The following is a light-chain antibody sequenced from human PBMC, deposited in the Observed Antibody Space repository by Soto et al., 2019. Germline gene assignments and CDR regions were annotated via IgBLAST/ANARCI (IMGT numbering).Light chain of an antibody. CDR3: CSYGGTYTYV. CDR2: SVS. J-gene: IGLJ1*01. V-gene: IGLV2-11*01. CDR1: SSDVGGHNY. Sequence: QSVLTQPRSVSGSPGQSVTISCTGTSSDVGGHNYVSWYQQHPGKAPKLMISSVSKRPSGVPDRFSGSQSGNTASLTISGLQAEDEADYYCCSYGGTYTYVFGTGTKVTVL.